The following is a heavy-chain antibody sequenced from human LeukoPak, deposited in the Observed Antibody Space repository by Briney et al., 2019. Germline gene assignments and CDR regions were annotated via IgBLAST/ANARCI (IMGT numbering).Heavy chain of an antibody. CDR3: ARPGYGSSWYYGMDV. CDR1: GYIFTSYW. Sequence: GESLKISCKGSGYIFTSYWIGWVRQMPGKGLEWMGIIYPGDSETRYSPSFQGQVTISADKSISTAYLQWSSLKASDTAMYYCARPGYGSSWYYGMDVWGQGTTVTVSS. CDR2: IYPGDSET. D-gene: IGHD6-13*01. J-gene: IGHJ6*02. V-gene: IGHV5-51*01.